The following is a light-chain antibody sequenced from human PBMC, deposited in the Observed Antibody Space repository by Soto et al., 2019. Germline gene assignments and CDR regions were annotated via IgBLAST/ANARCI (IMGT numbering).Light chain of an antibody. CDR2: GAT. J-gene: IGKJ2*01. CDR3: QQVNSLPYT. CDR1: QAISSY. V-gene: IGKV1-9*01. Sequence: DLQLTQSPSFLSASVGDRVTITCRVSQAISSYLVWYQQKPGRAPKLLVYGATILQSGVPSRFSGSGSRTEFTLTISGLLPEDFATYYCQQVNSLPYTFGQGT.